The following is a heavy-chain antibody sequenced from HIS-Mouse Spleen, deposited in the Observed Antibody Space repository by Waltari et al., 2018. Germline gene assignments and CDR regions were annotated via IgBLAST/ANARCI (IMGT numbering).Heavy chain of an antibody. Sequence: QLQLVQSGAAVKKAGAAVKVSCRASGYTFTSYDINWVRQATGQGLEWVGWMNPNSGNKGYEQKFQGRVTMTRNTSISTAYMELSSLRSEDTAVYYCARGYLASSSWFDYFDYWGQGTLVTVSS. CDR3: ARGYLASSSWFDYFDY. V-gene: IGHV1-8*01. D-gene: IGHD6-13*01. CDR1: GYTFTSYD. J-gene: IGHJ4*02. CDR2: MNPNSGNK.